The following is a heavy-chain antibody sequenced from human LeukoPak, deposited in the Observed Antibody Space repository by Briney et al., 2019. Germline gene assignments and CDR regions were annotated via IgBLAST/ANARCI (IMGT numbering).Heavy chain of an antibody. V-gene: IGHV3-30*02. Sequence: GSLKLSCAASGFSFSSYGMDWVRQAPGKGLEWVAFIRYDGNNKDYAASVKGRFTISRDNSKNTLYLQMNSLRVDDTAVYYCAKGYGDLVAFDIWGQGTMVTVSS. J-gene: IGHJ3*02. CDR1: GFSFSSYG. CDR3: AKGYGDLVAFDI. D-gene: IGHD4-17*01. CDR2: IRYDGNNK.